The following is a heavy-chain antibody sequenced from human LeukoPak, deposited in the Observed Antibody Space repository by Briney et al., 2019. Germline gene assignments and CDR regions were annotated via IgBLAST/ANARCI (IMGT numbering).Heavy chain of an antibody. Sequence: WASVKVSCKASGYTFTGYYMHWVRQAPGQGLEWMGWINPNSGGTNYAQKFQGRVTMTRDTSISTAYMELSRLRSDDTAVYYCARGGIAAAGPNFDYWGQGTLVTVSS. J-gene: IGHJ4*02. CDR3: ARGGIAAAGPNFDY. D-gene: IGHD6-13*01. V-gene: IGHV1-2*02. CDR2: INPNSGGT. CDR1: GYTFTGYY.